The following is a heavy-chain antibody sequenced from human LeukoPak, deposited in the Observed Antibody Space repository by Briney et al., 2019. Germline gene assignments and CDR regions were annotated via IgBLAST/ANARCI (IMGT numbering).Heavy chain of an antibody. V-gene: IGHV1-69*06. D-gene: IGHD2-2*01. J-gene: IGHJ5*02. Sequence: SVKVSCKASGGTFSSYAIGWVRQAPGQGLEWMGGIIPIFGTANYAQKFQGRVTITADKSTSTAYMELSSLRSEDTAVYYCARGAIVVVPAAMEGASRFDPWGQGTLVTVSS. CDR1: GGTFSSYA. CDR3: ARGAIVVVPAAMEGASRFDP. CDR2: IIPIFGTA.